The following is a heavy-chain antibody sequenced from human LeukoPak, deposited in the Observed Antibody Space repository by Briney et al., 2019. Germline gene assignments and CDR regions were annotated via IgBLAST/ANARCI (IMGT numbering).Heavy chain of an antibody. CDR1: GGSISSYY. V-gene: IGHV4-59*08. CDR2: IYYSGST. J-gene: IGHJ4*02. D-gene: IGHD1-26*01. CDR3: ARHGPPPVGPFDY. Sequence: SETLSLTCTVSGGSISSYYWSWIRQPPGKGLEWIGYIYYSGSTNYNPSLKRRVTISVDTSKNQFSLKLSSVTAADTAVYYCARHGPPPVGPFDYWGQGTLVTVSS.